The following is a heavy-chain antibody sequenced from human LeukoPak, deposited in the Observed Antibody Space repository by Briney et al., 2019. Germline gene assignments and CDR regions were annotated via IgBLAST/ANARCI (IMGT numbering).Heavy chain of an antibody. CDR1: GVSIITSISDY. V-gene: IGHV4-39*01. CDR2: IYYSGGS. J-gene: IGHJ4*02. D-gene: IGHD4-23*01. CDR3: ARGGRWPSPSIDY. Sequence: KPSETLSLTCTVSGVSIITSISDYWGWIRQAPGKGLEWIGSIYYSGGSYYNPSLKSRVTISVDTSKNQFSLKLSSVTAADTAVYYCARGGRWPSPSIDYWGQGTLVTVSS.